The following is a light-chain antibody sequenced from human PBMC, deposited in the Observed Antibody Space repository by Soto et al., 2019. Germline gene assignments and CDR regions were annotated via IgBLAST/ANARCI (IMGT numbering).Light chain of an antibody. CDR3: SSYTSSSTNV. CDR1: SSDDGGYNY. Sequence: SVLTQPASVSGSPGQSITISCTGTSSDDGGYNYVSWYQQHPGKAPKLMIYDVSNRPSGVSNRFSGSKSGNTASLTFSGLQAEDEAVYYCSSYTSSSTNVFGTGTKVTVL. CDR2: DVS. V-gene: IGLV2-14*01. J-gene: IGLJ1*01.